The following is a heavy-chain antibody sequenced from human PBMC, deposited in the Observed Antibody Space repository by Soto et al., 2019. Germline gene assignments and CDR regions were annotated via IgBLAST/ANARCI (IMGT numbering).Heavy chain of an antibody. Sequence: SETLSLTCAVYGGSFSGYYWSWIRQPPGKGLEWIGEINHSGSTNYNPSLKSRVTISVDTSKNQFSLKLSSVTAADTAVYYCARAGTILVGVAFDIWGQGTMVTVSS. CDR3: ARAGTILVGVAFDI. D-gene: IGHD3-22*01. CDR1: GGSFSGYY. CDR2: INHSGST. J-gene: IGHJ3*02. V-gene: IGHV4-34*01.